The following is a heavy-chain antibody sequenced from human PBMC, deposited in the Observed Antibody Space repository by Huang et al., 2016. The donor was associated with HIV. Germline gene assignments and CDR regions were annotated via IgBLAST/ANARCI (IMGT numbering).Heavy chain of an antibody. CDR3: ARDRGQQLSPFDS. J-gene: IGHJ4*02. Sequence: EVQLVESGGGLVKPGGSLRRSFAASGFSLDSYNRYWVLQTPVKGLQCVSSISPSISFIAYTDSVKGRFSISRDNAKNSLYRQMNNLRGEDTAVYYCARDRGQQLSPFDSWGQGTLVTVSS. CDR2: ISPSISFI. CDR1: GFSLDSYN. V-gene: IGHV3-21*01. D-gene: IGHD6-13*01.